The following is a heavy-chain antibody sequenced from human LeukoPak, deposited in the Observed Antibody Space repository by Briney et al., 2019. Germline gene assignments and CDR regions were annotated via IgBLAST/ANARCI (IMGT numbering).Heavy chain of an antibody. CDR1: GFTFSSYG. D-gene: IGHD5-24*01. CDR2: ISYDGSNK. Sequence: GGSLRLSCAASGFTFSSYGMHWVRQAPGKGLEWVAVISYDGSNKYYADSVKGRFTISRDNSKNTLYLQMNSLRAEDTAVYYCARATIAHDAFDIWGQGTMVTVSS. J-gene: IGHJ3*02. CDR3: ARATIAHDAFDI. V-gene: IGHV3-30*03.